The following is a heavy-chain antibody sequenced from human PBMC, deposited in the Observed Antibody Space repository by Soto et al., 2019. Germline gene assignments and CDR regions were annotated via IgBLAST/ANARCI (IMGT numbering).Heavy chain of an antibody. J-gene: IGHJ4*02. Sequence: GESLKISCKGSGDSFTSYWIGWVRQMPGKGLEWMGIIYPGDSDTRYSPSFQGQVTISADKSISTAYLQWSSLKASDTAMYYCARQADFWSGYYTNWGQGTLVTVSS. CDR2: IYPGDSDT. D-gene: IGHD3-3*01. V-gene: IGHV5-51*01. CDR1: GDSFTSYW. CDR3: ARQADFWSGYYTN.